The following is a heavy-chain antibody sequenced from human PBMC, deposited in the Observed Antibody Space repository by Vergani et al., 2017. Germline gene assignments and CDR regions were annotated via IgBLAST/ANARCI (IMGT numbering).Heavy chain of an antibody. Sequence: EVQLVESGGGLVQPGGSLRLSCAASGFTFSSYSMNWVRQAPGKGLEWVSYISSSSSTIYYADSVKGRFTISRDNAKNSLYLKMNSLRDEDTAVYYCARDLEWFDTSGVNGFWGQGTMVTVSS. V-gene: IGHV3-48*02. CDR2: ISSSSSTI. CDR3: ARDLEWFDTSGVNGF. J-gene: IGHJ3*01. D-gene: IGHD3-22*01. CDR1: GFTFSSYS.